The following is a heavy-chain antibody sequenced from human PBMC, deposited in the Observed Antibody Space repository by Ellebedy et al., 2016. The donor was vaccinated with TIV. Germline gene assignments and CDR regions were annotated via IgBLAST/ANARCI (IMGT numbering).Heavy chain of an antibody. CDR1: GGSISSYY. J-gene: IGHJ4*02. Sequence: MPSETLSLTCTVSGGSISSYYWSWIRQPPGKGLEWIGYIYYSGSTNYNPSLQSRVTISVDTSKNQFSLKLSSVTAADTAVYYCAGHIVVVPAAMGFDYWGQGTLVTVSS. CDR2: IYYSGST. V-gene: IGHV4-59*08. D-gene: IGHD2-2*01. CDR3: AGHIVVVPAAMGFDY.